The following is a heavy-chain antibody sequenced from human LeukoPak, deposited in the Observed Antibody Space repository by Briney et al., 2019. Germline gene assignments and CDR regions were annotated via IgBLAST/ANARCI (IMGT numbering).Heavy chain of an antibody. Sequence: GGSLRLSCAASGFTFSSYGMHWVRQASGKGLEWVAVISYDGSNKYYADSVKGRFTISRDNSKNTLYLQMNSLRAEDTAVYYCAKDPGWELPVFDYWGQGTLVTVSS. J-gene: IGHJ4*02. V-gene: IGHV3-30*18. CDR2: ISYDGSNK. CDR3: AKDPGWELPVFDY. D-gene: IGHD1-26*01. CDR1: GFTFSSYG.